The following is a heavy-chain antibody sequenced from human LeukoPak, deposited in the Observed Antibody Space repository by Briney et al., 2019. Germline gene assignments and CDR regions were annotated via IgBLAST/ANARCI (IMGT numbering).Heavy chain of an antibody. CDR2: IYYSGST. J-gene: IGHJ3*02. V-gene: IGHV4-61*01. CDR3: ARDTTPTGGDAFDI. Sequence: KPSETLSLTCTVSGGSVSSGSYYWSWIRQPPGKGLEWIGYIYYSGSTNYTPSLKSRVTISVDTSKNQFSLKLSSVTAADTAVYYCARDTTPTGGDAFDIWGQGTMVTVSS. D-gene: IGHD1-14*01. CDR1: GGSVSSGSYY.